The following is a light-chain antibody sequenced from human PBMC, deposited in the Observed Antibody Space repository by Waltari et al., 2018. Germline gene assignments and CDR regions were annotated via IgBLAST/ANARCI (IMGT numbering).Light chain of an antibody. V-gene: IGKV3-20*01. Sequence: IVLTQSPGTLSVSPGERATLSRRASPSVYSRPLGWYQQKPGQAPRLIIYDTSSRAPGIPDRFSCSGSGADFSLTISRLEPEDFAVYFCQQYHTPLTFGQGTKVEIK. CDR3: QQYHTPLT. CDR1: PSVYSRP. J-gene: IGKJ1*01. CDR2: DTS.